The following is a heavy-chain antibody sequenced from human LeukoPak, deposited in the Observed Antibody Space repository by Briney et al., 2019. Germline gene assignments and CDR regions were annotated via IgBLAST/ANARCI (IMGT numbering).Heavy chain of an antibody. D-gene: IGHD3-16*01. CDR3: ARDDYGVFDAFDG. V-gene: IGHV4-4*08. Sequence: SETLSLTCTVSGGSITSHFWTWIRQAPGKGLEWVGDVSKSGSTNYNPSLQSRITISVDTSKNQFFLKLTSMTAADTAVYFCARDDYGVFDAFDGWLQGRVVTVCS. CDR1: GGSITSHF. J-gene: IGHJ3*01. CDR2: VSKSGST.